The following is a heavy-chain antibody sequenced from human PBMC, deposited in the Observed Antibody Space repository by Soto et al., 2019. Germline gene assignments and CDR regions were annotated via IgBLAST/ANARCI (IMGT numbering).Heavy chain of an antibody. CDR2: INAGNGNT. J-gene: IGHJ4*02. V-gene: IGHV1-3*01. CDR1: GYTFTSYA. Sequence: ASVKVSCKASGYTFTSYAMHWVRQAPGQRLEWMGWINAGNGNTKYSQKFQGRVTITRDTSASTAYMELSSLRSEGTAVYYCARVSLVVPAAQFDYWGQGTLVTVSS. CDR3: ARVSLVVPAAQFDY. D-gene: IGHD2-2*01.